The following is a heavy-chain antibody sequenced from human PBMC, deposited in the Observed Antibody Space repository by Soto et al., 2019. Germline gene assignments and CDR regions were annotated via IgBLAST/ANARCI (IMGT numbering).Heavy chain of an antibody. V-gene: IGHV3-30*18. CDR3: AKALHPVQLVFLPPGY. Sequence: PGGSLRLSCAASGFTFSSYGMHWVRQAPGKGLEWVAVISYDGSNKYYADSVKGRFTISRDNSKNTLYLQMNSLRAEDTAVYYCAKALHPVQLVFLPPGYWGQGTLVTGSS. CDR2: ISYDGSNK. J-gene: IGHJ4*02. D-gene: IGHD6-6*01. CDR1: GFTFSSYG.